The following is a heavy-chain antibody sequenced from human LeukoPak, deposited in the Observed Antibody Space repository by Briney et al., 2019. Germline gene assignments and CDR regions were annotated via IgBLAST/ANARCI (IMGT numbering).Heavy chain of an antibody. CDR2: IDWVSGNI. Sequence: GGSLRLSCETFGFTFEDYAIHWVRQAPGKGLEWVSGIDWVSGNIGYADFVKGRFTITRDNAKNSLYLQMNSLRAEDTAVYYCARADWDTAMIDYWGQGTLVTVSS. CDR3: ARADWDTAMIDY. CDR1: GFTFEDYA. D-gene: IGHD5-18*01. J-gene: IGHJ4*02. V-gene: IGHV3-9*01.